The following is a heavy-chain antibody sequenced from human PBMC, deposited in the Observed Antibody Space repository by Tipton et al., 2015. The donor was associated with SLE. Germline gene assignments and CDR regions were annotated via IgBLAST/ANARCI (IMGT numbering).Heavy chain of an antibody. CDR2: INHSGST. V-gene: IGHV4-34*08. J-gene: IGHJ6*02. CDR1: GFTFSTYY. Sequence: LRLSCAASGFTFSTYYMSWIRQPPGKGLEWIGEINHSGSTNYNPSLKSRVTISVDTSKNQFSLKLSSVTAADTAVYYCAGVLGYCTGGVCYYYYGMDVWGQGTTVTVSS. CDR3: AGVLGYCTGGVCYYYYGMDV. D-gene: IGHD2-8*02.